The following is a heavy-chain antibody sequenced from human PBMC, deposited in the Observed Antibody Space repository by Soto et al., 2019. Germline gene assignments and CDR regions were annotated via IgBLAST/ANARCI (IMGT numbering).Heavy chain of an antibody. Sequence: PSETLSLTCTVSGDSVSSGGYYWSWIRQPPGKGLEWIGYIYSSGSANYNPSLKSRLTISRDTSKNQISLKVASVTAADTAGYYCARGFSSVSMDAWGQGTTVTVSS. CDR3: ARGFSSVSMDA. CDR2: IYSSGSA. V-gene: IGHV4-61*08. J-gene: IGHJ6*02. CDR1: GDSVSSGGYY. D-gene: IGHD6-19*01.